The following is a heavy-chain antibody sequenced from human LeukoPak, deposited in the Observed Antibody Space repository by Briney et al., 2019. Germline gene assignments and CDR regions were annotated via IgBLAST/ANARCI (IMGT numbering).Heavy chain of an antibody. J-gene: IGHJ6*03. D-gene: IGHD3-3*01. V-gene: IGHV1-8*01. CDR1: GYTFTSYD. CDR2: MNPNSGNT. CDR3: ARGQSTTIFGVVIMSYYYYMDV. Sequence: ASVKVSCKASGYTFTSYDINWVRQATGQGLEWMGWMNPNSGNTGYAQKFQGRVTMTRNTSINTAYMELSSLRSEDTAVYYCARGQSTTIFGVVIMSYYYYMDVWGKGTTVTVSS.